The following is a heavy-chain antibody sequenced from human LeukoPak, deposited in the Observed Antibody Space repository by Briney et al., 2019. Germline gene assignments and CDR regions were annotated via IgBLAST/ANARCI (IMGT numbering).Heavy chain of an antibody. CDR2: MNPNSGNT. D-gene: IGHD2-2*01. CDR1: GYTFTSYD. CDR3: ARGRGARNCSSTSCYWAYYYYGMDV. V-gene: IGHV1-8*01. J-gene: IGHJ6*02. Sequence: GASVKVSCKASGYTFTSYDINWVRQATGQGLEWMGWMNPNSGNTGYAQKFQGGVTMTRNTSISTAYMELSSLRSEDTAVYYCARGRGARNCSSTSCYWAYYYYGMDVWGQGTTVTVSS.